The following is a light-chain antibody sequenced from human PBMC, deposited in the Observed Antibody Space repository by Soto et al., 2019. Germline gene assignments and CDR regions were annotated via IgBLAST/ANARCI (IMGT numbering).Light chain of an antibody. Sequence: ELTQPPSVSVAPGQTARITCGGNDIARKTVHWYQQKPGQAPVLVVYDDDERPSGIPERFSGSNSGNTATLTISRVEAGDEADYYCQVWDISSDHHVFGTGTKVTVL. J-gene: IGLJ1*01. CDR3: QVWDISSDHHV. CDR1: DIARKT. V-gene: IGLV3-21*02. CDR2: DDD.